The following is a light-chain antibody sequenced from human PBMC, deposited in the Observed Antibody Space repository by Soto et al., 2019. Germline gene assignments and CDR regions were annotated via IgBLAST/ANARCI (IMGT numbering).Light chain of an antibody. J-gene: IGKJ1*01. CDR2: KAS. CDR1: QSISSW. Sequence: GARVTITCRASQSISSWLAWYQQKPGKAPKLLIYKASSLESGVPSRFSGSGSGTEFTLTISSLQPDDFATYYCQQYNSYSWTFGQGTKVDIK. V-gene: IGKV1-5*03. CDR3: QQYNSYSWT.